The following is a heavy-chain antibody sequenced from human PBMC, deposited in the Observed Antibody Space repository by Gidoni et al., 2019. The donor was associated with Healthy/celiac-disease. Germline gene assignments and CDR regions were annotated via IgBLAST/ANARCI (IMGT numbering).Heavy chain of an antibody. J-gene: IGHJ4*02. CDR3: AKDLSYCGGDCYPDY. D-gene: IGHD2-21*01. CDR2: ISYDGSNK. Sequence: QVQLVAPGGCGVQPGGSLRLSCPASGFPVRSYGMHWVRHVPGKGLEWWAVISYDGSNKYYADAGKGRFTISRDNSKNTLYLQMNSLRAEDTAVYYCAKDLSYCGGDCYPDYWGQGTLVTVSS. V-gene: IGHV3-30*18. CDR1: GFPVRSYG.